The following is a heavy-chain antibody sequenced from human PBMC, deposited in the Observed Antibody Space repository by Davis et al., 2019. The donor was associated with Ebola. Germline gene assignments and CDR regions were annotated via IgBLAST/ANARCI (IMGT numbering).Heavy chain of an antibody. Sequence: GESLKISCAASGFTFSSYGMHWVRQAPGKGLEWVAVISYDGSNKYYADSVKGRFTISRDNSKNTLYLQMNSLRAEDTAVYYCAKESCSGGSCYYFDYWGQGTLVTVSS. J-gene: IGHJ4*02. D-gene: IGHD2-15*01. CDR2: ISYDGSNK. V-gene: IGHV3-30*18. CDR1: GFTFSSYG. CDR3: AKESCSGGSCYYFDY.